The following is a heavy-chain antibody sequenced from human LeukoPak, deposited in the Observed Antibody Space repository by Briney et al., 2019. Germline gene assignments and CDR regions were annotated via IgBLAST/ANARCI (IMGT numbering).Heavy chain of an antibody. D-gene: IGHD6-6*01. J-gene: IGHJ6*03. CDR3: ARRGGSSIAARWGYYYYMDV. CDR2: IYYSGST. Sequence: PSETLSLTCTVSGGSISSSSYYWGWIRQPPGKGLEWIGSIYYSGSTYYNPSLKSRVTISVDTSKNQFSLKLSSVTAADTAVYYCARRGGSSIAARWGYYYYMDVWGKGTTVTVSS. V-gene: IGHV4-39*01. CDR1: GGSISSSSYY.